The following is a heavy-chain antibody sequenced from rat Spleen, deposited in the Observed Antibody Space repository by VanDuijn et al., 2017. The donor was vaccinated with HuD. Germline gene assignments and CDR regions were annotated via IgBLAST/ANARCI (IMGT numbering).Heavy chain of an antibody. D-gene: IGHD1-8*01. V-gene: IGHV5-29*01. Sequence: EVQLVESGGGLVQPGRSLKLSCAASGFTFSNYDMAWVRQAPTKGLEWVATISSDGGRNFYRDSVKGRFTISRDNAKSTLYLQMDSLRSEDTATYYCANLGVFDYSQLDFDYWGQGVMVTVSS. CDR3: ANLGVFDYSQLDFDY. CDR2: ISSDGGRN. J-gene: IGHJ2*01. CDR1: GFTFSNYD.